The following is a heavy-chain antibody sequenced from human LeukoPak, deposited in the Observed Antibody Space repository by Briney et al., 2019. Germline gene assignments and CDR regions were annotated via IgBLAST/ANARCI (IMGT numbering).Heavy chain of an antibody. D-gene: IGHD4-17*01. CDR2: IKQDGSEK. V-gene: IGHV3-7*01. CDR1: GFTFSSYW. Sequence: GGSLRLSCAASGFTFSSYWMSWVRQAPGKGLEWVANIKQDGSEKYYVDSVKGRFTISRDNAKNSLYLQMNSLRAEDTAVYYCARVGAKGDYNFDYWGQGTLVTVSS. CDR3: ARVGAKGDYNFDY. J-gene: IGHJ4*02.